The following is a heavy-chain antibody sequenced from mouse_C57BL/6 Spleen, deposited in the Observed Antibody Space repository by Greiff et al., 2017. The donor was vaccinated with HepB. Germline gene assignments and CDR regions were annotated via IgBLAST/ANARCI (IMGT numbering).Heavy chain of an antibody. CDR3: ARYGYYGSSPYYFDY. J-gene: IGHJ2*01. D-gene: IGHD1-1*01. CDR2: IYPGDGDT. V-gene: IGHV1-82*01. CDR1: GYAFSSSW. Sequence: VQLVESGPELVKPGASVKISCKASGYAFSSSWMNWVKQRPGKGLEWIGRIYPGDGDTNYNGKFKGKATLTADKSSSTAYMQLSSLTSEDSAVYFCARYGYYGSSPYYFDYWGQGTTLTVSS.